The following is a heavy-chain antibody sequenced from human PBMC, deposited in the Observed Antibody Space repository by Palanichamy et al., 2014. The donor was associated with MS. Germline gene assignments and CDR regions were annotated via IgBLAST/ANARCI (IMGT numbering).Heavy chain of an antibody. CDR2: VDPEDGET. J-gene: IGHJ4*02. V-gene: IGHV1-69-2*01. Sequence: EVLLVQSGAEVKKPGTAVRISCRASGYTFTDSFPHWVKQAPGEGLMWVGLVDPEDGETKYAEEFQGRVTMTADTSTYTAYMELSSLRSDDTAVYYCTTRRSLDDWGQGTLVTVSS. CDR3: TTRRSLDD. CDR1: GYTFTDSF. D-gene: IGHD3-10*01.